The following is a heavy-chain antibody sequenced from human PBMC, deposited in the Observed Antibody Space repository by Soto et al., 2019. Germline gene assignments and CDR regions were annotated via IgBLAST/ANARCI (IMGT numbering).Heavy chain of an antibody. J-gene: IGHJ6*02. V-gene: IGHV1-18*01. D-gene: IGHD3-10*01. CDR2: ISAYNGNT. CDR3: ASIYGSGSYPFYYYGMDV. Sequence: ASVKVSCKASGYTFAHYGIGWVRQAPGQGLEWVGWISAYNGNTHHAQNVQGRVTITADKSTSTAYMELSSLRSEDTAVYYCASIYGSGSYPFYYYGMDVWGQGTTVTVSS. CDR1: GYTFAHYG.